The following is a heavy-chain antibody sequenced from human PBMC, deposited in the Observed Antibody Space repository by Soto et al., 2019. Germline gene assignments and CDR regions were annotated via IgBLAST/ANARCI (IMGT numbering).Heavy chain of an antibody. Sequence: QVQLVESGGDLVKPGGSLRLSCAASGYTFSDYYMSWIRQAPGKGLEWISYIDTSGTKIYYADSVKGRFTITRDNTKNSLYLEMNSLRDEDTAVYYCASHFDMGSGYLSPVDCWGQGTLVTVSS. J-gene: IGHJ4*02. CDR1: GYTFSDYY. CDR2: IDTSGTKI. D-gene: IGHD3-3*01. V-gene: IGHV3-11*01. CDR3: ASHFDMGSGYLSPVDC.